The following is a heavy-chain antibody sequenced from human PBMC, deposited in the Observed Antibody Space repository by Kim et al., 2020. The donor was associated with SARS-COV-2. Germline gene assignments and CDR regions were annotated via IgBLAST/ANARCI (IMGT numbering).Heavy chain of an antibody. CDR3: ARDFDCSSTSCYVVGAHP. J-gene: IGHJ5*02. D-gene: IGHD2-2*01. CDR2: INPNSGGT. Sequence: ASVKVSCKASGYTFTDYYLHWVRQAPGQGLEWMGWINPNSGGTNYAQKFQGRVTITRDTSTSTTYMELSRLRSDDTAVYYCARDFDCSSTSCYVVGAHPWGQGTLVAVSS. V-gene: IGHV1-2*02. CDR1: GYTFTDYY.